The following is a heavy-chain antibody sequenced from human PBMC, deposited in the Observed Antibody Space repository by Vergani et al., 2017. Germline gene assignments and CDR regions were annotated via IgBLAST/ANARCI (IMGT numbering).Heavy chain of an antibody. D-gene: IGHD3-22*01. CDR1: GHSISSGVHY. CDR2: IYSTGST. J-gene: IGHJ4*02. CDR3: ARMGGYDEGDAFRIGYFDS. Sequence: QVQLQESGPGLVKPSQTLSLTCSVSGHSISSGVHYWNWIRQHPGKGLEWIGYIYSTGSTHHNPSLRRRINMSVDTSKNQFSLKLNSVTAADTAMYYCARMGGYDEGDAFRIGYFDSWGPGILVTVSS. V-gene: IGHV4-31*03.